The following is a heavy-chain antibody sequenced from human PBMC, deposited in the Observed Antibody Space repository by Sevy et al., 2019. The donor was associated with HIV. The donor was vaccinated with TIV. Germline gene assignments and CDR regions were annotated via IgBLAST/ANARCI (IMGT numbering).Heavy chain of an antibody. Sequence: WGSLRLSCIGSGFSFSQYGIHWVRQSPGKGLDWVALISHDGINEYYADSVKGRFTISRDNSKNTVYLEMNSLRNEDTAIYFCANAYSGSYSHSYLYALDVWGQGTTVTVSS. CDR2: ISHDGINE. V-gene: IGHV3-30*18. CDR1: GFSFSQYG. J-gene: IGHJ6*02. D-gene: IGHD1-26*01. CDR3: ANAYSGSYSHSYLYALDV.